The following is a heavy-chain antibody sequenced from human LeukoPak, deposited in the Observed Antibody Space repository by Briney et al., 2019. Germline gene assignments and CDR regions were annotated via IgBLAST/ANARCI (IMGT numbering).Heavy chain of an antibody. CDR2: ISRGGNSI. Sequence: GGSLRLSCAASGFTFSDYYMGWIRQAPGKGLEWVSSISRGGNSIYYADSVKGRFTISRDNSKNTVYLQMNSLRAEDTGVYYCARDTSGRWVDYWGQGTLVTVSS. V-gene: IGHV3-11*04. CDR3: ARDTSGRWVDY. J-gene: IGHJ4*02. D-gene: IGHD3-10*01. CDR1: GFTFSDYY.